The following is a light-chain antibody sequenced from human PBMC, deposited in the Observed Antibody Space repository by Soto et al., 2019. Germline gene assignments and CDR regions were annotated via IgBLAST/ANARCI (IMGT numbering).Light chain of an antibody. CDR2: EVT. J-gene: IGLJ1*01. Sequence: QSALTQPPSASGSPGQSVTLSCTGTSSDVGAYNYVSWYQQHPGKAPKLMIYEVTKRPSGVPDRFSGSKSGNTASLTVSGLQAEDDADYYCSSYAGSTPYVFGTGTKVTVL. V-gene: IGLV2-8*01. CDR1: SSDVGAYNY. CDR3: SSYAGSTPYV.